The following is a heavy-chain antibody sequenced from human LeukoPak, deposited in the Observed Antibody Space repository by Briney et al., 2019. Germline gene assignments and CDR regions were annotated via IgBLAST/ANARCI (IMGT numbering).Heavy chain of an antibody. CDR2: IHTSGST. J-gene: IGHJ5*01. D-gene: IGHD2-15*01. V-gene: IGHV4-4*07. CDR3: ASQGYCSGGSCYDWFDS. Sequence: SETLSLTCTVSGASISAYYWSWIRQPAGKGLEWIGHIHTSGSTNYNPSLKSRVTISVDTSKNQFSLRLSSVTAADTAVYYCASQGYCSGGSCYDWFDSWGQGTLVTVSS. CDR1: GASISAYY.